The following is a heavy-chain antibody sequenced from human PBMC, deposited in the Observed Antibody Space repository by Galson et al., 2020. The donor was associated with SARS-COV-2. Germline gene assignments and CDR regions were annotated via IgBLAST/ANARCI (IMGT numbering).Heavy chain of an antibody. CDR3: ARDRPPGWVVVPAATGSGYFDL. CDR2: ISYDGSNK. Sequence: GESLKISCAASGFTFSSYAMHWVRQAPGKGLEWVAVISYDGSNKYYADSVKGQFTISRDNSKNTLYLQMNSLRAEDTAVYYCARDRPPGWVVVPAATGSGYFDLWGRDTLVTVSS. J-gene: IGHJ2*01. D-gene: IGHD2-2*01. V-gene: IGHV3-30*04. CDR1: GFTFSSYA.